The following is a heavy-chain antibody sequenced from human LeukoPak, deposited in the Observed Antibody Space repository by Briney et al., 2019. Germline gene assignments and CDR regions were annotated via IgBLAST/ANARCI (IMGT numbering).Heavy chain of an antibody. CDR1: GGSFSGYY. CDR2: INPRGST. J-gene: IGHJ4*02. Sequence: ASENLSLTYGVYGGSFSGYYWSWMRHPPGKGREWIGEINPRGSTNYNPSLKSRVTLSADTSKNQFSLTLNSVTAADTAVYYCARRRLGYYFDYWGQGTLVTVSS. D-gene: IGHD5-24*01. CDR3: ARRRLGYYFDY. V-gene: IGHV4-34*01.